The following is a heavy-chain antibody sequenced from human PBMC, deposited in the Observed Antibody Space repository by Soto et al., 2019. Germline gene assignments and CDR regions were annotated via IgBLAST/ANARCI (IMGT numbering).Heavy chain of an antibody. CDR1: GGSISSYY. D-gene: IGHD3-22*01. V-gene: IGHV4-59*01. CDR2: ISYSGST. Sequence: SETLSLTCTVSGGSISSYYWSWNRQPTGKGLKWIGYISYSGSTNYNPSLKSRVTISVDTSKNQFSLKLSSVTAADTAVYYCARDSPLLTTCPDAFYSRVQVKMVTVSS. CDR3: ARDSPLLTTCPDAFYS. J-gene: IGHJ3*02.